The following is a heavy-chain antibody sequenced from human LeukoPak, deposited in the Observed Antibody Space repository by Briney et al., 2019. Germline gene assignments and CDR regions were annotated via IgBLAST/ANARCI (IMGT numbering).Heavy chain of an antibody. D-gene: IGHD2-8*01. CDR1: GGSISSGSYY. V-gene: IGHV4-61*02. J-gene: IGHJ4*02. Sequence: PSETLSLTCTVSGGSISSGSYYWSWIRQPAGKGLEWIGRIYTSGSTNYNPSLKSRVTISVDTSKNQFSLKLSSVTAADTAVYYCAREGPAYCTLDYWGQGTLVTVSS. CDR2: IYTSGST. CDR3: AREGPAYCTLDY.